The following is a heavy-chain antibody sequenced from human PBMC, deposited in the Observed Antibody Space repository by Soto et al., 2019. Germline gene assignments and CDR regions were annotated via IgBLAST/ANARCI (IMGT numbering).Heavy chain of an antibody. D-gene: IGHD3-16*01. Sequence: GGSLRLSCAASGFTFSSYGMHWVRQAPGKGLEWVAVIWYDGSNKYYADSVKGRFTISRDNSKNTLYLQMNSLRAEDTAVYYCARSRTYYDYIWGSWWAGDRAFDIWGQGTMVTVSS. V-gene: IGHV3-33*01. CDR3: ARSRTYYDYIWGSWWAGDRAFDI. CDR1: GFTFSSYG. CDR2: IWYDGSNK. J-gene: IGHJ3*02.